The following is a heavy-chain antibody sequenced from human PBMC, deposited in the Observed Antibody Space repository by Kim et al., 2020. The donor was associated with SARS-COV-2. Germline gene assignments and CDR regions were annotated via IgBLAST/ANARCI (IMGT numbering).Heavy chain of an antibody. J-gene: IGHJ6*02. CDR2: IYPGDSDT. CDR3: ARVLRYFDWLLRSGEYYYGMDV. D-gene: IGHD3-9*01. V-gene: IGHV5-51*01. CDR1: GYSFTSYW. Sequence: GESLKISCKGSGYSFTSYWIGWVRQMPGKGLEWMGIIYPGDSDTRYSPSFQGQVTISADKSISTAYLQWSSLKASDTAMYYCARVLRYFDWLLRSGEYYYGMDVWGQGTTVTVSS.